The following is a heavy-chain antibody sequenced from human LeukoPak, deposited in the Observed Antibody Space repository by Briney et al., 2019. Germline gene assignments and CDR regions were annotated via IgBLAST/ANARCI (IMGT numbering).Heavy chain of an antibody. Sequence: GGSLRLSCVSSGLSFTNAWMSWVRQAPGKGLEWVGRIKSKTDDETTDYAAPVKGRFIISRDDSKNTLFVQLNSLKTEDTAVYYCAAGTGTSDFDYWGQGTLVTASS. V-gene: IGHV3-15*01. D-gene: IGHD1-7*01. CDR1: GLSFTNAW. CDR3: AAGTGTSDFDY. CDR2: IKSKTDDETT. J-gene: IGHJ4*02.